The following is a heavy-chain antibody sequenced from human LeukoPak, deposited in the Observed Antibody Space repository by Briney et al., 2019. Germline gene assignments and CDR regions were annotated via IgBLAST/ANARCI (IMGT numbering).Heavy chain of an antibody. V-gene: IGHV4-34*09. J-gene: IGHJ4*02. CDR3: ARAAVVAATLDY. Sequence: SETLSLTCAVYGGSFSGYYWSWIRQPPGKSLEWIGYIYYSGSTYYNPSLKSRVTISVDTSKNQFSLKLSSVTAADTAVYYCARAAVVAATLDYWGQGTLVTVSS. D-gene: IGHD2-15*01. CDR1: GGSFSGYY. CDR2: IYYSGST.